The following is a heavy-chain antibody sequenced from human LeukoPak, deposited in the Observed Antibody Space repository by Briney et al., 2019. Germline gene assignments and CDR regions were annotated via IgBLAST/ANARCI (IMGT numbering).Heavy chain of an antibody. CDR1: GGSISSSSYY. D-gene: IGHD3-16*02. CDR2: IYYSGDT. CDR3: AKDGVPVIDPYYMDV. Sequence: PSETLSLTCTVSGGSISSSSYYWGWIRQSPGKGLEWIGSIYYSGDTYYNPSLKSRVTISEDTSKNQFSLKLSSVTAADTAVYYCAKDGVPVIDPYYMDVWGKGTTVTVSS. J-gene: IGHJ6*03. V-gene: IGHV4-39*07.